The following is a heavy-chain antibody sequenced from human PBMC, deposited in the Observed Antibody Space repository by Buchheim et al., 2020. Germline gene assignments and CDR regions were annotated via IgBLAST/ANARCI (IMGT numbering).Heavy chain of an antibody. J-gene: IGHJ6*02. V-gene: IGHV1-46*03. Sequence: QVQLVQSGAEVKKPGASVKVSCKASGYTFTSYYMHWVRQAPGQGLEWMGIINPSGGSTSYAQKFQGRVTKTRDTSTSPVYMELSSLRSEDTAVYYCARDGLTGDDGSYYGMDVWGQGTT. CDR2: INPSGGST. CDR3: ARDGLTGDDGSYYGMDV. D-gene: IGHD7-27*01. CDR1: GYTFTSYY.